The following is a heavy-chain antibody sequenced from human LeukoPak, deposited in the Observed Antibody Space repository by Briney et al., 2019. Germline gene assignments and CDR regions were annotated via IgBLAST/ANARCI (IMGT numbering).Heavy chain of an antibody. CDR3: ARGYYYDSSGYYLDY. Sequence: GGSLRLSCAASGFTFSSYWISWVRQAPGKGLEWVANIKQDGSEKYYVDSVKGRFTVSRDNAKNSLYLQMNSLRAEDTAVYYCARGYYYDSSGYYLDYWGQGTLVTVSS. CDR2: IKQDGSEK. V-gene: IGHV3-7*01. CDR1: GFTFSSYW. J-gene: IGHJ4*02. D-gene: IGHD3-22*01.